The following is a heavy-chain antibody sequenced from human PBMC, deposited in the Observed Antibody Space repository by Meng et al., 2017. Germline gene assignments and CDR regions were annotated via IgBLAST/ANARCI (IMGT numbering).Heavy chain of an antibody. J-gene: IGHJ4*02. Sequence: VQLGESGGGLVQPGGSLRLSCAASGFTFSSYWMSWVRQAPGKGLEWVAVISYDGSNKYYADSVKGRFTISRDNSKNTLYLQMNSLRAEDTAVYYCAREAGYWGQGTLVTVSS. CDR1: GFTFSSYW. V-gene: IGHV3-30*03. CDR3: AREAGY. CDR2: ISYDGSNK.